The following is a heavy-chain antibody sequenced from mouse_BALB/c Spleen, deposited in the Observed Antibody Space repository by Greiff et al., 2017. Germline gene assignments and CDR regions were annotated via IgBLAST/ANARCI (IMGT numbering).Heavy chain of an antibody. J-gene: IGHJ4*01. CDR2: IDPANGNT. CDR3: ARGDAMGY. Sequence: EVQLQESGAELVKPGASVKMSCTASGFNFKDTYMHWVKQRPEQGLEWIGRIDPANGNTKYDPKFQGKATITADTSSITAYMQLSSLTSEDTAVYYWARGDAMGYWGQRTSGTGSS. CDR1: GFNFKDTY. V-gene: IGHV14-3*02.